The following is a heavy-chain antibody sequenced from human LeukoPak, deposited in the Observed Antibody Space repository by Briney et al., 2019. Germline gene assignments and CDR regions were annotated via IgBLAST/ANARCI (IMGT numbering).Heavy chain of an antibody. J-gene: IGHJ3*01. D-gene: IGHD2-2*01. V-gene: IGHV3-23*01. Sequence: PGGSLRLSCAASGFTFSSYAMSWVRQAPGKGLEWVSDNSGSGGSTYYADSVKGRFTISRGNSKNTLYLQITSLRAEDTAVYYCAKDFRGQLPDAIDVWGQGTTGTVSS. CDR1: GFTFSSYA. CDR3: AKDFRGQLPDAIDV. CDR2: NSGSGGST.